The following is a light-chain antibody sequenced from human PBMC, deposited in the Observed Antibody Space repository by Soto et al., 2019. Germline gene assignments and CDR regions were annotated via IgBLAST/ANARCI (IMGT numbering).Light chain of an antibody. CDR3: QQYGSSVWT. J-gene: IGKJ1*01. CDR1: QSVTSNY. Sequence: IVLTQSPGTLSLSPGERATLSCRASQSVTSNYIAWYQQKLGQAPRLILFCASSRATGIPDRFSGSGSGTDFSLSISRLEPEDFAVYYCQQYGSSVWTFGQGTKVEIK. CDR2: CAS. V-gene: IGKV3-20*01.